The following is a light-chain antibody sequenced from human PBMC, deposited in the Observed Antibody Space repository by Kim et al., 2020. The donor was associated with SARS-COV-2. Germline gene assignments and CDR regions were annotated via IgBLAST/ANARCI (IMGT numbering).Light chain of an antibody. Sequence: GQSVTSSCTGTSSDVGSYNHVSWYQQPPGTAPKLMIYEVSNRPSGVPDRFSGSKSGNTASLTISGLQAEDEADYYCSSYTSSSTVVFGGGTQLTVL. CDR1: SSDVGSYNH. J-gene: IGLJ2*01. CDR2: EVS. CDR3: SSYTSSSTVV. V-gene: IGLV2-18*02.